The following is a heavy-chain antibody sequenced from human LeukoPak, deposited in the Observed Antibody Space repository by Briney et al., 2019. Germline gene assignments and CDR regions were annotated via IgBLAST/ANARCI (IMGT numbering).Heavy chain of an antibody. CDR1: GFTFGDHA. V-gene: IGHV3-49*03. D-gene: IGHD6-13*01. CDR2: IRSKAYGGTT. J-gene: IGHJ4*02. CDR3: TRDSGYSSSWDKYYFDY. Sequence: RPGGSLRLSCTASGFTFGDHAMSWFRQAPGKGLEWVGFIRSKAYGGTTEYAASVKGRFTISRDDSKSIAYLQMNSLKTEDTAVYYCTRDSGYSSSWDKYYFDYWGQGTLVTVSS.